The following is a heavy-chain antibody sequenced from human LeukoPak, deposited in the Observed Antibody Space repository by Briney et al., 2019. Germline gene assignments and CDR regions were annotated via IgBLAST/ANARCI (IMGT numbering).Heavy chain of an antibody. CDR2: IYYSGST. Sequence: SETLSLTCAVYGGSFSGYYWSWIRQHPGKGLEWIGYIYYSGSTYYNPSLKSRVTISVDTSKNQFSLKLSSVTAADTAVYYCARADSSGYYADWGQGTLVTVSS. V-gene: IGHV4-31*11. J-gene: IGHJ4*02. CDR3: ARADSSGYYAD. CDR1: GGSFSGYY. D-gene: IGHD3-22*01.